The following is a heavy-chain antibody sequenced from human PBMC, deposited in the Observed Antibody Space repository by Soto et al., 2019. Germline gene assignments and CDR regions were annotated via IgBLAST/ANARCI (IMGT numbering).Heavy chain of an antibody. CDR1: GYSFSNYW. Sequence: LKISCKGSGYSFSNYWIGWVRQMPGKGLEWMGIIYPGDSETRYSPSFQGQVTISVDKSINTAYLQWSSLKASDTAMYYCARPFGSSYVMDVWGQGTTVTVSS. D-gene: IGHD6-6*01. CDR3: ARPFGSSYVMDV. J-gene: IGHJ6*02. CDR2: IYPGDSET. V-gene: IGHV5-51*01.